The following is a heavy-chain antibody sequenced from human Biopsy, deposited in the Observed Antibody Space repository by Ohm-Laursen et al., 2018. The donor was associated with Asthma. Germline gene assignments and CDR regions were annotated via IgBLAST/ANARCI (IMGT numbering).Heavy chain of an antibody. J-gene: IGHJ4*02. CDR3: AKDWKSLYVQYFFEY. V-gene: IGHV3-23*01. Sequence: SLRLSCSASGFTFGGYAMSWARQAPGKGLEWVSVISGDAQRTYYEDSVKGRFTISRDNSKNTIYLQLNSLRAEDTAVYYCAKDWKSLYVQYFFEYWGQGTLVTVSS. CDR2: ISGDAQRT. CDR1: GFTFGGYA. D-gene: IGHD5/OR15-5a*01.